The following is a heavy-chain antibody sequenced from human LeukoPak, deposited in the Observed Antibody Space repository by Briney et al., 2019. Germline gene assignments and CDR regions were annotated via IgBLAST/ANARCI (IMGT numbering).Heavy chain of an antibody. J-gene: IGHJ4*02. V-gene: IGHV4-39*01. CDR2: IYYSGST. D-gene: IGHD3-22*01. CDR3: ARLYYDSLDY. CDR1: GDSINAYY. Sequence: SETLSLTCTVSGDSINAYYWGWIRQPPGKGLEWIGSIYYSGSTYYNPSLKSRVTISVDTSKNQFSLKLSSVTAADTAVYYCARLYYDSLDYWGQGTLVTVSS.